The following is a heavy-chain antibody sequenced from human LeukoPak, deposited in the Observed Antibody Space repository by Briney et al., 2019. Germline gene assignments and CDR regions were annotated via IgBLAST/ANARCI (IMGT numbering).Heavy chain of an antibody. V-gene: IGHV3-7*01. CDR2: IKQDGSEK. CDR1: GFIFSNYW. Sequence: PGGSLRLSCAASGFIFSNYWMTWVRQAPGKGLEWVADIKQDGSEKLYVKSVRGRFTISRDNAKMSLFLQMNSLRAEDTAVYYCARDNGVVHGVYYMDVWGKGTTVTV. CDR3: ARDNGVVHGVYYMDV. J-gene: IGHJ6*03. D-gene: IGHD3-3*01.